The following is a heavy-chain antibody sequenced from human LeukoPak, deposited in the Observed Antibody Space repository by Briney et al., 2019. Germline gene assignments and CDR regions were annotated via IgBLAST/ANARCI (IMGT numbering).Heavy chain of an antibody. D-gene: IGHD4-17*01. V-gene: IGHV3-30*02. J-gene: IGHJ4*02. CDR1: GFTFSSYG. Sequence: PGGSLRLSCAASGFTFSSYGMHWVRQAPGKGLEWVAFIRYDGSNKYYADSVKGRFTISRDNSKNTLYLQMNSLRAEDTAVYYCAKDFSLDYGDQYYFDYWGQGTLVTVSS. CDR3: AKDFSLDYGDQYYFDY. CDR2: IRYDGSNK.